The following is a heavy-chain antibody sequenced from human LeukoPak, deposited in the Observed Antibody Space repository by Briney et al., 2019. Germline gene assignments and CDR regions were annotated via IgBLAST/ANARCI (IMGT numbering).Heavy chain of an antibody. J-gene: IGHJ4*02. CDR2: IYYSGST. D-gene: IGHD6-19*01. CDR1: GGSISSSSYY. V-gene: IGHV4-39*07. Sequence: SETLSLTCTVSGGSISSSSYYWGWIRQPPGKGLEWIGSIYYSGSTYYNPSLKSRVTISVDTSKNQFSLKLSSVTAADTAVYYCARAVAENYFDYWGQGTLVTVSS. CDR3: ARAVAENYFDY.